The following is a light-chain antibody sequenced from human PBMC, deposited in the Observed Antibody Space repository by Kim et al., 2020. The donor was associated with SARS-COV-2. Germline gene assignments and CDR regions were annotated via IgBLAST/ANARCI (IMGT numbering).Light chain of an antibody. Sequence: ALGQTVRITCQGDSLRSYDASWYQQKPGQAPVLVIYGKNNRPSGIPDRFSGSSSGNTASLTITGAQAEDEADYYCNSRDNSGNHRVFGGGTKLTVL. CDR3: NSRDNSGNHRV. V-gene: IGLV3-19*01. J-gene: IGLJ3*02. CDR2: GKN. CDR1: SLRSYD.